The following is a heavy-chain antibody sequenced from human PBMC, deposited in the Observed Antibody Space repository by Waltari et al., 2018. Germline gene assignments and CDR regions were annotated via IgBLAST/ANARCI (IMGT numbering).Heavy chain of an antibody. Sequence: EVQLLESGGGLVQPGGSLRLSCAASGFTFSSFAMSWVRQPPGKGLEWVSAISGSGGSTYYADSVKGRFTISRDNSKNTLYLRMNSLRAEDTAVYYCAKGDYGDYGRVFDYWGQGTLVTVSS. CDR1: GFTFSSFA. V-gene: IGHV3-23*01. CDR3: AKGDYGDYGRVFDY. J-gene: IGHJ4*02. CDR2: ISGSGGST. D-gene: IGHD4-17*01.